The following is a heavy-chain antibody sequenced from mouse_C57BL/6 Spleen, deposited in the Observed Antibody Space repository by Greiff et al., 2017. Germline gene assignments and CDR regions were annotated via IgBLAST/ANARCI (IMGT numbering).Heavy chain of an antibody. CDR3: ARSRGSGGYFDV. D-gene: IGHD3-2*02. CDR2: IYPGDGDT. CDR1: GYAFSSYW. V-gene: IGHV1-80*01. Sequence: QVQLKQSGAELVNPGASVKISCKASGYAFSSYWLNWVKQRPGKGLEWIGQIYPGDGDTNYTGKFKGKATLTADKSSSTAYMQLSRLTSEDSAVYFCARSRGSGGYFDVWGTGTTVTVSS. J-gene: IGHJ1*03.